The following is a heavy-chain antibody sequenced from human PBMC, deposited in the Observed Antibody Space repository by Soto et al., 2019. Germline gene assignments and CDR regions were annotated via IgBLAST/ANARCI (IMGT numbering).Heavy chain of an antibody. CDR3: ARYSSNWFQPDGMDV. J-gene: IGHJ6*02. Sequence: SETLSLTCTVSGGSISTYYWSWIRQPAGKGLEWIGRIDTSGNTNYNPSLKSRVTMSVDTSKKQFSLKLTSVTAAHTAVYYCARYSSNWFQPDGMDVWGQGTTVTVS. V-gene: IGHV4-4*07. CDR2: IDTSGNT. CDR1: GGSISTYY. D-gene: IGHD6-13*01.